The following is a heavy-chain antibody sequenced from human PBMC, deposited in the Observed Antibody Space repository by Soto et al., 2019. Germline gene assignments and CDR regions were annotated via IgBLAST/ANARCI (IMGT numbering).Heavy chain of an antibody. J-gene: IGHJ6*02. CDR2: ISYDGSNK. V-gene: IGHV3-30*18. CDR3: AKALPHYYGSGSYPGMDV. CDR1: GFTFSSYG. Sequence: GGSLRLSCAASGFTFSSYGMHWVRQAPGKGLEWVAVISYDGSNKYYADSVKGRFTISRDNSKNTLYLQMNSLRAEDTAVYYCAKALPHYYGSGSYPGMDVWGQGTTVT. D-gene: IGHD3-10*01.